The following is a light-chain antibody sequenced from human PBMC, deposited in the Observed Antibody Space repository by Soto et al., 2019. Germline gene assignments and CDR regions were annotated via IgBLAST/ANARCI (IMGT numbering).Light chain of an antibody. Sequence: QSALTQPASVSGYPGQSITISCSGTSSDVGSYDHVAWYQQFPGKTPKLMIYEVSNRPSGVSSRFSGSKSGNTASLTISGLQAEDEADYYCISYTGSSTSYVFGSGTRSPS. J-gene: IGLJ1*01. CDR2: EVS. V-gene: IGLV2-14*01. CDR3: ISYTGSSTSYV. CDR1: SSDVGSYDH.